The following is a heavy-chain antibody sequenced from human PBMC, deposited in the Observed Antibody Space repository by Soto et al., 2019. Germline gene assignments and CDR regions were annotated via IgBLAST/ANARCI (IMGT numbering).Heavy chain of an antibody. CDR1: GFTLSSYS. D-gene: IGHD1-26*01. CDR3: ARSLARATPDS. Sequence: EVQLVESGGGLVKPGGSLRLSCAASGFTLSSYSMHWVRQAPGKGLEWVSSIDSTSVYTFYADSVKGRFTVSRANAQNSLYLQMNSLRAEDTAVYYCARSLARATPDSWGQGTLVTVSS. CDR2: IDSTSVYT. V-gene: IGHV3-21*01. J-gene: IGHJ4*02.